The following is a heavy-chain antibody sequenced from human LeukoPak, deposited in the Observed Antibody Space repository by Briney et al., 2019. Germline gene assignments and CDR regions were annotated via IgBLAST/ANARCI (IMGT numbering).Heavy chain of an antibody. D-gene: IGHD5-24*01. V-gene: IGHV4-34*01. CDR3: ARDTGRGAFDI. CDR2: INHSGST. J-gene: IGHJ3*02. CDR1: GGSFSGYY. Sequence: SETLSLTCAVYGGSFSGYYWSWIRQPPGKGLEWIREINHSGSTNYNPSLKSRVTISVDTSKNQFSLKLSSVTAADTAVYYCARDTGRGAFDIWGQGTMVTVSS.